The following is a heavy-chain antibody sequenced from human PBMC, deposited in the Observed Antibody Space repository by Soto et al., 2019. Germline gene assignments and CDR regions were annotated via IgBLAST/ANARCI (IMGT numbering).Heavy chain of an antibody. Sequence: GGSLRLSCAASGFTFSDYYMSWIRQAPGKGLEWVSYISSSSSYTNYADSVKGRFTISRDNAKNSLYLQMNSLRAEDTAVYYCARRYDYVWGSYHRSAFDIWGQGTMVTVSS. D-gene: IGHD3-16*02. J-gene: IGHJ3*02. CDR1: GFTFSDYY. CDR2: ISSSSSYT. CDR3: ARRYDYVWGSYHRSAFDI. V-gene: IGHV3-11*06.